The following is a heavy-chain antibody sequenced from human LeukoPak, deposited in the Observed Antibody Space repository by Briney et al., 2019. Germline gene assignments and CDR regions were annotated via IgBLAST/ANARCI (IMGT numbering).Heavy chain of an antibody. CDR1: GASVNSGNYY. Sequence: SETLSLTCTVSGASVNSGNYYWTWIRQPAGKRLEGIGRIYTSGNTNYNPSLKSRVTISTEMSKSQTSLKLTSVTGADTAVYYCAGERGEEYSSGWYKTNFFDNWGQGIRVTVSS. V-gene: IGHV4-61*02. CDR2: IYTSGNT. J-gene: IGHJ4*02. CDR3: AGERGEEYSSGWYKTNFFDN. D-gene: IGHD6-19*01.